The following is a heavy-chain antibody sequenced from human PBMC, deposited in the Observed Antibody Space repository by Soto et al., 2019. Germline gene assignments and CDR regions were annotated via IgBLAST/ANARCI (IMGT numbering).Heavy chain of an antibody. CDR1: GGSFSGYY. Sequence: PSETLSLTCAVYGGSFSGYYWSWIRQPPGKGLEWMGEINHSGSTNYNPSLKSRVTISVDTSKNQFSLKLSSVTAADTAVYYCARGLYYYDSSGNDYFDYWGQGSLVTVSS. D-gene: IGHD3-22*01. CDR3: ARGLYYYDSSGNDYFDY. V-gene: IGHV4-34*01. CDR2: INHSGST. J-gene: IGHJ4*02.